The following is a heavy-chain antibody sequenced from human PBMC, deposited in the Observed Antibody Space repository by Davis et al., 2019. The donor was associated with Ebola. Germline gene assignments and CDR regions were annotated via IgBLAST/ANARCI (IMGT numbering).Heavy chain of an antibody. V-gene: IGHV5-51*01. CDR3: ARGGYSYAWFDP. Sequence: KVSCKGSGYSFTRFWIGWVRQMPGKGLEWMGIIHPGDSETRYSPSFQGQVIISADKSISTAYLQWNSLKASDTAMYYCARGGYSYAWFDPWGQGTLVTVSS. CDR2: IHPGDSET. D-gene: IGHD5-18*01. CDR1: GYSFTRFW. J-gene: IGHJ5*02.